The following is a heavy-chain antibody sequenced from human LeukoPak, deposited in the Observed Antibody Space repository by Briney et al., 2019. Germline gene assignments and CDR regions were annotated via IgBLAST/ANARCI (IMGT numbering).Heavy chain of an antibody. CDR2: ISGSGSTI. D-gene: IGHD3-10*01. CDR1: GFSFSSYG. V-gene: IGHV3-23*01. Sequence: GGSLRLSCAASGFSFSSYGMSWVRQAPGKGLEWVSGISGSGSTIYYADSVKGRFTISRDNAKNTLYLQMNSLRAEDTAVYYCAKTDGSGGRSLTKYYYMDVWGKGTTVTVSS. J-gene: IGHJ6*03. CDR3: AKTDGSGGRSLTKYYYMDV.